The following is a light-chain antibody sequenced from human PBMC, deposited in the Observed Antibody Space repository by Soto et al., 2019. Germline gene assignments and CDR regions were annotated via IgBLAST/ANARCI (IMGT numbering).Light chain of an antibody. V-gene: IGKV3D-15*01. J-gene: IGKJ5*01. CDR1: QSVSSN. CDR3: KQYNSYSIT. CDR2: DAY. Sequence: EIVMTQSPATLSVSPGERATLSCRASQSVSSNLAWYQQKPGQAPRLLIYDAYNRATGIQARFSGSGSGTDFTLTIRSLQPDDFATYYCKQYNSYSITFGQGTRLEIK.